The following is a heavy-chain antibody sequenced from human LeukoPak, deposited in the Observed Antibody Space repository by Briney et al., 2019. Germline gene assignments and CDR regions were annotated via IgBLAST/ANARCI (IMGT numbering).Heavy chain of an antibody. CDR1: GFTFSSYS. Sequence: GGSLRLSCAASGFTFSSYSMNWVRQAPGKGLEWVSSISSSSSYIYYADSVKGRFTISRDNAKSSLYLQMNSLRAEDTAVYYCARDDIAAAGTEFDYWGQGTLVTVSS. D-gene: IGHD6-13*01. V-gene: IGHV3-21*01. CDR3: ARDDIAAAGTEFDY. J-gene: IGHJ4*02. CDR2: ISSSSSYI.